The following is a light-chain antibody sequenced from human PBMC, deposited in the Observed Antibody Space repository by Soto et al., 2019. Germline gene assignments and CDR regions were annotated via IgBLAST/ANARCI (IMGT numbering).Light chain of an antibody. V-gene: IGKV2-28*01. CDR1: QSLLHSNGYNY. J-gene: IGKJ1*01. Sequence: DIVMTQSTLSLPVTPGEPASISCRSSQSLLHSNGYNYLDLYLQKPGQSPQLLIDLGSNRASGVPDRFSGSGSGTDFTLKISRVEAEDVGVYYCMQALQTPWTFGQGTKVEIK. CDR2: LGS. CDR3: MQALQTPWT.